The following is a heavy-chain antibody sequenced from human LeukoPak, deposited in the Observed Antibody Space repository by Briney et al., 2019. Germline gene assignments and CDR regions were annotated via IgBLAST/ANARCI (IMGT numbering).Heavy chain of an antibody. CDR2: MRYDGSNR. J-gene: IGHJ6*03. D-gene: IGHD3-3*01. V-gene: IGHV3-30*02. CDR1: GFTFSSYG. CDR3: AKAGAYYDFWSGYYRPYYYYYMDV. Sequence: GGSLRLSCAASGFTFSSYGMHWVRQAPGKGLEWVAFMRYDGSNRNYADSVKGRFTISRDNSKNTLYLQMNSLRAEDTAVYYCAKAGAYYDFWSGYYRPYYYYYMDVWGKGTTVTVSS.